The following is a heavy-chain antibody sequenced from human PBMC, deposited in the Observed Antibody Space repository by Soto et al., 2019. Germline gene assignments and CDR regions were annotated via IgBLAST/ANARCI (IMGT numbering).Heavy chain of an antibody. CDR1: GGTFSSYA. J-gene: IGHJ4*02. V-gene: IGHV1-69*12. CDR3: ATKERGVTAQFDY. CDR2: IIPIFGTA. D-gene: IGHD4-4*01. Sequence: QVQLVQSGAEVKKPGSSVKVSCKASGGTFSSYAISWVRQAPGQGLEWMGGIIPIFGTANYAQKFQGRVTITADASTSTSYKELSSLRSEDTAVYYWATKERGVTAQFDYWGQGTLVTVSS.